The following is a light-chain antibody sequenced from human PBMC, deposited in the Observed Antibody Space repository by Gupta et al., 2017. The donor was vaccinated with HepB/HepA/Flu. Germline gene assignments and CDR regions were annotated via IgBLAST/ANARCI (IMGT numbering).Light chain of an antibody. CDR3: MQTIRAPIT. Sequence: DIVLTQSPHSLSVTPGQPASITCKSSPSLLHSVGKTYLYWYLQKPGQPPQPLIYEVSNRFSGVPERFSGSGSGTDFTLKVSRVDAEDAGVYYCMQTIRAPITFGQGTQLDIK. CDR1: PSLLHSVGKTY. J-gene: IGKJ5*01. V-gene: IGKV2D-29*01. CDR2: EVS.